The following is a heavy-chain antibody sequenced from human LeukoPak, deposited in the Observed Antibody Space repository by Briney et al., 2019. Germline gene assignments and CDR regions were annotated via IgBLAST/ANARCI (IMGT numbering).Heavy chain of an antibody. CDR2: IRQDGSDK. D-gene: IGHD3-3*01. CDR1: GFTFSTYW. Sequence: PGGSLRLSCAASGFTFSTYWMSWFRQAPGKGLEWVANIRQDGSDKYYVDSVKGRFSISRDNAKNSLYLQMNSLRAEDTAVYYCASDTIYWGQGTLVTVSS. CDR3: ASDTIY. J-gene: IGHJ4*02. V-gene: IGHV3-7*01.